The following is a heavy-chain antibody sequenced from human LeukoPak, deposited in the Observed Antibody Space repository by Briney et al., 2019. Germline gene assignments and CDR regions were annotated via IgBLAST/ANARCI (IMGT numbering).Heavy chain of an antibody. V-gene: IGHV1-24*01. CDR3: ARDRLVVRAFDI. J-gene: IGHJ3*02. D-gene: IGHD2-15*01. CDR2: FDLEDGET. CDR1: GYTLTELS. Sequence: ASVKVSCKVSGYTLTELSMHWVRQAPGKGLEWMGGFDLEDGETIYAQKFQGRVTMTEDTSTDTAYMELSSLRSEDTAVYYCARDRLVVRAFDIWGQGTMVTVSS.